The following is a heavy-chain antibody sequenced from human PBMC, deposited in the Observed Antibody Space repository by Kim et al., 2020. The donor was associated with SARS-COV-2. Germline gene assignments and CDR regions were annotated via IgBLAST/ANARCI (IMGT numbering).Heavy chain of an antibody. J-gene: IGHJ3*02. CDR1: GFTFSSYA. D-gene: IGHD3-16*01. CDR2: ISSNGGST. V-gene: IGHV3-64*01. Sequence: GGSLRLSCAASGFTFSSYAMHWVRQAPGKGLEYVSAISSNGGSTYYANSVKGRFTISRDNSKNTLYLQMGSLRAEDMAVYYCAREARGIVAFDIWGQGT. CDR3: AREARGIVAFDI.